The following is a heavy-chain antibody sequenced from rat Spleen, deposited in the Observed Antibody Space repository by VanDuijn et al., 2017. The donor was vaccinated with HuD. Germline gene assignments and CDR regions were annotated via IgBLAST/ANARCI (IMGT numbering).Heavy chain of an antibody. D-gene: IGHD1-11*01. CDR2: ISYDGTNT. CDR3: ASQGYARYSVGNWFAY. Sequence: EVQLVESDGGLVQPGRSLKLSCAASGFTFSDYYMAWVRQAPTKGLEWVATISYDGTNTYYRDPVKGRFTISRDNAKSTLYLKMESLRSEDTATYYCASQGYARYSVGNWFAYWGRGTLVTVSS. CDR1: GFTFSDYY. J-gene: IGHJ3*01. V-gene: IGHV5-29*01.